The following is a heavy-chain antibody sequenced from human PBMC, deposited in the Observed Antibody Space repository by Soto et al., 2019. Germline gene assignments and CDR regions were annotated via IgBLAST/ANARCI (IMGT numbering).Heavy chain of an antibody. V-gene: IGHV3-74*01. Sequence: EVQLVESGGGLVQPGGPLKLSCPASGITFAGYWMHWVGQTPGKGRVWVSRINGDGSTTFYADSVKGRFTISRDNAKSTLYLQMNSLRAEDTAVYYCARVFCTNGICSSFDYWGQGTLVTVSS. CDR2: INGDGSTT. CDR1: GITFAGYW. J-gene: IGHJ4*02. D-gene: IGHD2-8*01. CDR3: ARVFCTNGICSSFDY.